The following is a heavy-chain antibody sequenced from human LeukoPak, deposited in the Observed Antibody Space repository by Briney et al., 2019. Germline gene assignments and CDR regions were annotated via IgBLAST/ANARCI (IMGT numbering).Heavy chain of an antibody. CDR2: ISYDGSNK. J-gene: IGHJ6*02. CDR1: GFTFSSYA. Sequence: GRSLILSCAASGFTFSSYAMHWVRQAPGKGLEWVAVISYDGSNKYYADSVKGRFTISRDNSKNTLYLQMNSLRAEDTAVYYCARAVPAAMGSFHGMDVWGQGTTVTVSS. CDR3: ARAVPAAMGSFHGMDV. V-gene: IGHV3-30*04. D-gene: IGHD2-2*01.